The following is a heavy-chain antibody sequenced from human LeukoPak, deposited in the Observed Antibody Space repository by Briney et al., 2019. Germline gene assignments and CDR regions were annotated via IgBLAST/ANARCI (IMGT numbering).Heavy chain of an antibody. CDR2: ISSSSSYI. D-gene: IGHD3-3*01. Sequence: GGSLRLSCAASGFTFSSYSMNWVRQAPGKGLEWVSSISSSSSYIYYADSVKGRFTISRDNAKNSLYLQMNSLRAEDTAVYYCAKDQGSYYDFWSGYYYSPMDVWGKGTTVTVSS. J-gene: IGHJ6*03. V-gene: IGHV3-21*01. CDR1: GFTFSSYS. CDR3: AKDQGSYYDFWSGYYYSPMDV.